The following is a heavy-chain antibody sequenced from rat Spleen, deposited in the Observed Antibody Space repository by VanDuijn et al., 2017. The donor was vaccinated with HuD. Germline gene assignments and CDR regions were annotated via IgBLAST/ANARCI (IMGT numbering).Heavy chain of an antibody. V-gene: IGHV5S14*01. D-gene: IGHD1-1*01. Sequence: EVQLVESGGGLVQPGRSLKLSCAASGFTFKNYGMAWVRQIPTKGLEWVASISTGGVNTSYRDYVKGRFTIYRDNTINTEYLQVDSLRFEDTATYYCARRAYYGYLDFWGPGTMVTVSS. CDR3: ARRAYYGYLDF. CDR2: ISTGGVNT. CDR1: GFTFKNYG. J-gene: IGHJ1*01.